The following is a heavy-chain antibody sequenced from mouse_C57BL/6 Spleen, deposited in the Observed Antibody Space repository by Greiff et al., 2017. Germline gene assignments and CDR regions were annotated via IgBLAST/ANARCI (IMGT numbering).Heavy chain of an antibody. J-gene: IGHJ2*01. V-gene: IGHV3-6*01. CDR2: ISYDGSN. CDR1: GYSITSGYY. CDR3: ARDPANWDGYYFDY. D-gene: IGHD4-1*01. Sequence: ESGPGLVKPSQSLSLTCSVTGYSITSGYYWNWIRQFPGNKLEWMGYISYDGSNNYNPSLKNRISITRDTSKNKLFLKLNSVTTEDTATYYCARDPANWDGYYFDYWGQGTTLTVSS.